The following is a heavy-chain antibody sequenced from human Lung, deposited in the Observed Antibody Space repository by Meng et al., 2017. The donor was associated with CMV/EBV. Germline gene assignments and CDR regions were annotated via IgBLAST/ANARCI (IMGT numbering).Heavy chain of an antibody. D-gene: IGHD3-3*01. V-gene: IGHV4-59*01. CDR1: GGSLSGYY. J-gene: IGHJ6*02. CDR3: ARGGYYDFWSGYSYYYYYGMDV. CDR2: IYYSGST. Sequence: SETLSLTCAVYGGSLSGYYWSWIRQPPGKGLEWIGYIYYSGSTNYNPSLKSRVTISVDTSKNQFSLKLSSVTAADTAVYYCARGGYYDFWSGYSYYYYYGMDVWGQGTTVTVSS.